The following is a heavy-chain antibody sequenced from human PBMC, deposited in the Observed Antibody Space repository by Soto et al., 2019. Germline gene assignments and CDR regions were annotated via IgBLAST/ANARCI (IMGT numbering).Heavy chain of an antibody. J-gene: IGHJ3*02. CDR2: MSHSGGT. V-gene: IGHV4-34*01. CDR3: ARVERGTATTVVDAFDM. CDR1: GGSISSGRYY. Sequence: QVQLQQWGAGLLKPSETLSLTCAVYGGSISSGRYYWSWIRQPPGMGLEWIGEMSHSGGTHFNPSLKSRVTISVDTSKNQFSLKMSSVTAADTALYYCARVERGTATTVVDAFDMWSPGAMVTVSS. D-gene: IGHD1-1*01.